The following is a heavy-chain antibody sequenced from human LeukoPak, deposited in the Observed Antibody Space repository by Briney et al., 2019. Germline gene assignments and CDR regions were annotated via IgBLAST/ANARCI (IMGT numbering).Heavy chain of an antibody. D-gene: IGHD3-16*01. J-gene: IGHJ4*02. CDR3: ARQRAGHAFDI. CDR2: ISGSGGST. CDR1: GFTFSSYA. V-gene: IGHV3-23*01. Sequence: GGSLRLSCAASGFTFSSYAMSWVRQAPGKGLEWVSAISGSGGSTYYADSVKGRFTISRDNAKNSLYLQMNSLRAEDTAVYYCARQRAGHAFDIWGQGTLVTVSS.